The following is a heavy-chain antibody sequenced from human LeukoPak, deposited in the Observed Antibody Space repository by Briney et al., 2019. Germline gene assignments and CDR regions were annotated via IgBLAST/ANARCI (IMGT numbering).Heavy chain of an antibody. V-gene: IGHV1-2*02. Sequence: GASVKVSCKASGYTFTGYYMHWVRQAPGQGLEWMGWINPNSGGTNYAQKFQGRVTMTRDTSISTAYMELSRLRSDDTAVYYCARDQVVLRYFEGDYWGQGTLVTVSS. J-gene: IGHJ4*02. CDR3: ARDQVVLRYFEGDY. CDR2: INPNSGGT. CDR1: GYTFTGYY. D-gene: IGHD3-9*01.